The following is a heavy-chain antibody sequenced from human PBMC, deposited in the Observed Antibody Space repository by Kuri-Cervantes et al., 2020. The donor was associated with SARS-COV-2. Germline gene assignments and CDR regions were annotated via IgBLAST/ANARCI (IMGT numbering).Heavy chain of an antibody. D-gene: IGHD6-13*01. J-gene: IGHJ6*04. CDR1: GCTFSTTCSY. Sequence: SESLSLTCTVSGCTFSTTCSYWGWIRQPPGKGLVCLVTIYNGGSTYYNPSLKSRITISVDTSKNQSPLRLSSVTAADTAVYYCARHATGYSSSSCLGSYAIDVWGKGTTVTVSS. CDR2: IYNGGST. V-gene: IGHV4-39*01. CDR3: ARHATGYSSSSCLGSYAIDV.